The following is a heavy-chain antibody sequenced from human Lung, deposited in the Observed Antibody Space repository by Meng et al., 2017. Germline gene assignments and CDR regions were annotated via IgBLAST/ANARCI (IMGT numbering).Heavy chain of an antibody. D-gene: IGHD5-18*01. CDR3: AGRSGYGYNGSPYDY. CDR1: GASISSYY. V-gene: IGHV4-59*08. CDR2: ISDNGDT. Sequence: QVQLRESGPGLVEPSETLSLTCTVSGASISSYYWTWIRQPPGKGLEWIGYISDNGDTNHNPSLESRVTMSVDTSKNQVSLKLRSVTAADTAVYFCAGRSGYGYNGSPYDYWGQGTLVTVSS. J-gene: IGHJ4*02.